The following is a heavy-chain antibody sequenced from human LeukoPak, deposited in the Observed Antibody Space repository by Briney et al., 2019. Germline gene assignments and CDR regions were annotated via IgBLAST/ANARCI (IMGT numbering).Heavy chain of an antibody. CDR3: ARDASSSSWTTYYYYYGMDV. V-gene: IGHV3-33*01. D-gene: IGHD6-13*01. Sequence: GRSLRLSCAASGFTFSSYGMHWVRQAPGKGLEWVAVIWYDGSNKYYADSVKGRFTISRDNSKNTLYLQMNSLRAEDTAVYYCARDASSSSWTTYYYYYGMDVWGQGTTVTVSS. CDR2: IWYDGSNK. J-gene: IGHJ6*02. CDR1: GFTFSSYG.